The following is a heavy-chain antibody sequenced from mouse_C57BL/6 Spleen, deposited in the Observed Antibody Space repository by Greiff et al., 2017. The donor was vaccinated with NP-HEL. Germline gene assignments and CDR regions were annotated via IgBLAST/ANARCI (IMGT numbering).Heavy chain of an antibody. V-gene: IGHV1-64*01. D-gene: IGHD4-1*02. CDR3: ARSANWDGGHYFDY. Sequence: VQLQQPGAELVKPGASVKLSCKASGYTFTSYWMHWVKQRPGQGLEWIGMIHPNSGSTNYNEKFKSKATLTVDKSSSTAYMQLSSLTSEDSAVYYCARSANWDGGHYFDYWGQGTTLTVSS. J-gene: IGHJ2*01. CDR1: GYTFTSYW. CDR2: IHPNSGST.